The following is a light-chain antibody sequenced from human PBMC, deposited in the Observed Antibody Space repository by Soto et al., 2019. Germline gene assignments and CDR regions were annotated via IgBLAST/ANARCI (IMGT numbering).Light chain of an antibody. J-gene: IGKJ1*01. CDR2: AAS. CDR3: QQSYSTPWT. CDR1: QSISSY. V-gene: IGKV1-39*01. Sequence: DIQMTQSPSSLSASVGDRVTITCRASQSISSYLNWYQQKPGIAPKVLIYAASSLQSGVPSRFSGSGSGTDFTLTITRLQPEDFATYYCQQSYSTPWTFGQGTKVEIK.